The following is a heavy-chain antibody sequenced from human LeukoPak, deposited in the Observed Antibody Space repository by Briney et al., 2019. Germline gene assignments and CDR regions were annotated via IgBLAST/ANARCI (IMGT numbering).Heavy chain of an antibody. CDR2: IYSGGST. Sequence: PGGSLSLSCAASGFTVNSNYMSWVRQAPGKGLEWVSVIYSGGSTYYADSVQGRFTISRDNSKNTLYLQMNSLRAEDTAVYYCALMVRGYFDYWGQGTLVTVSS. CDR1: GFTVNSNY. J-gene: IGHJ4*02. D-gene: IGHD3-10*01. V-gene: IGHV3-53*01. CDR3: ALMVRGYFDY.